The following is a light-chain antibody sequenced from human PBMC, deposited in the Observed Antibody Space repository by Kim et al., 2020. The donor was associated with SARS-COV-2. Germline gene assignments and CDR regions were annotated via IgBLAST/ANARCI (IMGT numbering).Light chain of an antibody. Sequence: GPKVAISCSGSASDTGKTYVGGCQALGETAPKLSIYDSDKRPSRIPDRFSGSKSGTSATLGISELQTGGGPDYFCVTRESSLSAGMFGGGTGLTVL. CDR3: VTRESSLSAGM. CDR2: DSD. CDR1: ASDTGKTY. J-gene: IGLJ3*02. V-gene: IGLV1-51*01.